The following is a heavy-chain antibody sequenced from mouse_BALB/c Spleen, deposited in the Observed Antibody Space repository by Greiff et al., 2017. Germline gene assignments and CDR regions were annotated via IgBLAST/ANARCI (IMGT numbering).Heavy chain of an antibody. D-gene: IGHD1-1*01. CDR3: ARQDGSSSAWFAY. CDR2: ISSGGSYT. J-gene: IGHJ3*01. Sequence: EVQRVESGGDLVKPGGSLKLSCAASGFTFSSYGMSWVRQTPDKRLEWVATISSGGSYTYYPDSVKGRFTISRDNAKNTLYLQMSSLKSEDTAMYYCARQDGSSSAWFAYWGQGTLVTVSA. CDR1: GFTFSSYG. V-gene: IGHV5-6*01.